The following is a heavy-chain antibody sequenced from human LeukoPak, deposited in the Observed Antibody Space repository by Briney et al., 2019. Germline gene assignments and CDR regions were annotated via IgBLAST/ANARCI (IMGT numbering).Heavy chain of an antibody. CDR1: GDSILISH. V-gene: IGHV4-59*08. D-gene: IGHD4-17*01. Sequence: SETLSLTCTVSGDSILISHWSWVRQPPGTGLEFIGYISYSGGTNYNPALKSRDTISLDTSKNQFSLKVNSVTAADTVVYYCARVRYGDHFDYWGQGTLVTVSS. CDR2: ISYSGGT. J-gene: IGHJ4*02. CDR3: ARVRYGDHFDY.